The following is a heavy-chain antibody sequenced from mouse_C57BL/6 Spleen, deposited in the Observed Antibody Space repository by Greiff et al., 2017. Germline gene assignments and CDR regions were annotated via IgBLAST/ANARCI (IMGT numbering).Heavy chain of an antibody. CDR3: ARSGDYDVDYAMDY. Sequence: QVQLQQPGAELVRPGSSVKLSCKASGYTFTSYWMDWVKQRPGQGLEWIGNIYPSDSETHYNQKFKDKATLTVDKSSSTAYMQLSSLTSEDSAVYYCARSGDYDVDYAMDYWGQGTSVTVSS. CDR1: GYTFTSYW. V-gene: IGHV1-61*01. CDR2: IYPSDSET. J-gene: IGHJ4*01. D-gene: IGHD2-4*01.